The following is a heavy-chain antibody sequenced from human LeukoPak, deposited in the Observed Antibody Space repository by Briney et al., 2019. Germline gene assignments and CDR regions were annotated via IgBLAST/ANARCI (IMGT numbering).Heavy chain of an antibody. CDR2: INDTNRYI. V-gene: IGHV3-21*01. CDR3: ARESTIQLWLLDY. CDR1: GFTFSSYS. D-gene: IGHD5-18*01. J-gene: IGHJ4*02. Sequence: PGESLRLSCAASGFTFSSYSMNWVRQAPGKGLEWVSSINDTNRYIYYADSVKGRFTISRDNAKNSLFLQMNSLRAEDTAVYYCARESTIQLWLLDYWGQGTLVIVSS.